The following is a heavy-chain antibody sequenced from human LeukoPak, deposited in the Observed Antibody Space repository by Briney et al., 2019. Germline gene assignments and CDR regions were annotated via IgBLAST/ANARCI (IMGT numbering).Heavy chain of an antibody. CDR3: ARHEHKAVAGDT. Sequence: SEALSLTCTVSGGSISRSYYYWGWIRQPPGKGLEWVGSVYYSGKTFYSPSLESRFTISVDTSKNHFSLRLISVTAADTAMYYCARHEHKAVAGDTWGQGTLVTVSS. D-gene: IGHD6-19*01. J-gene: IGHJ5*02. CDR1: GGSISRSYYY. CDR2: VYYSGKT. V-gene: IGHV4-39*01.